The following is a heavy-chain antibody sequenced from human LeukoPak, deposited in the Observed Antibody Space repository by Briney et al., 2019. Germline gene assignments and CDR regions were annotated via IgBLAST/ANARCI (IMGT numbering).Heavy chain of an antibody. Sequence: SETLSLTCAVYGGSFSGYYWSWIRQPPGKGLEWIGEINHSGGTNYNPSLKSRVTISVDTSKNQFSLKLSSVTAADTAVYYCARLDSADYGDYLSRYPYYFDYWGQGTLVTVSS. CDR1: GGSFSGYY. V-gene: IGHV4-34*01. CDR2: INHSGGT. CDR3: ARLDSADYGDYLSRYPYYFDY. D-gene: IGHD4-17*01. J-gene: IGHJ4*02.